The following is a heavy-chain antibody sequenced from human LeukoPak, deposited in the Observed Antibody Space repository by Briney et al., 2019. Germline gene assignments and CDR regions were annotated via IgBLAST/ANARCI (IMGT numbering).Heavy chain of an antibody. J-gene: IGHJ3*02. CDR2: IYYSGST. CDR1: GGSISSSSYY. D-gene: IGHD3-9*01. Sequence: SETLSLTYTVSGGSISSSSYYWGWIRQPPGKGLEWIGSIYYSGSTYYNPSLKSRVTISVDTSKNQFSLKLSSVTAADTAVYYCARHFDILTGLFAFDDAFDIWGQGTMVTVSS. CDR3: ARHFDILTGLFAFDDAFDI. V-gene: IGHV4-39*01.